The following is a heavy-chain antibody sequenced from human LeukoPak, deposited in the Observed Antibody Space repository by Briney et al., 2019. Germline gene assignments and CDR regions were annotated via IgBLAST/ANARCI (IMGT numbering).Heavy chain of an antibody. CDR2: IWYHGNKA. CDR1: GFPFSSYG. V-gene: IGHV3-33*01. D-gene: IGHD6-19*01. CDR3: ARDPDTSGHFSWFDP. J-gene: IGHJ5*02. Sequence: GGSLRLSCAASGFPFSSYGMHWVRQAPGKGLEWMAGIWYHGNKAHYADTVEGRFTISRDNSNNALFLQMNSLRADDTAVYYCARDPDTSGHFSWFDPWGQGTLVTVSS.